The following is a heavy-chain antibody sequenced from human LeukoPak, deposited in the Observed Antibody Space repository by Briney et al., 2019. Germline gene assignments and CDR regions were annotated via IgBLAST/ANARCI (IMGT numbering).Heavy chain of an antibody. CDR1: GYSFSSYW. V-gene: IGHV5-51*01. J-gene: IGHJ2*01. Sequence: GEALKISCKCSGYSFSSYWIGWVRPMPGKGLEWMGIIYPGDSDTRYNPSFQGQVTISADKSISTAPLEWNSLKASDTAMYYCARLGTYCGGDCTNWYFDLWGRGTLVTVSS. CDR2: IYPGDSDT. D-gene: IGHD2-21*02. CDR3: ARLGTYCGGDCTNWYFDL.